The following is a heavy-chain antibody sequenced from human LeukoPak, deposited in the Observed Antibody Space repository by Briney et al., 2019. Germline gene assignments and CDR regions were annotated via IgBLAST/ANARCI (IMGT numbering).Heavy chain of an antibody. Sequence: GGSLRLSCAASGFTFSSYAMSWVRQAPGKGLEWVSAISGNGGSTYYAGSVKGRFTISRDNSKNTLYLQMNSLRAEDTAVYYCAKGPFFYYDSSGYLSQWGQGTLVTVSS. CDR2: ISGNGGST. J-gene: IGHJ4*02. CDR3: AKGPFFYYDSSGYLSQ. D-gene: IGHD3-22*01. CDR1: GFTFSSYA. V-gene: IGHV3-23*01.